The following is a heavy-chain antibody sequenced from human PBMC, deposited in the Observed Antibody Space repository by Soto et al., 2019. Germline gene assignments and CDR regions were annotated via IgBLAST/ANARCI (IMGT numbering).Heavy chain of an antibody. CDR3: ARSYARYYYYMDV. CDR2: IKQDGSEK. D-gene: IGHD3-16*01. V-gene: IGHV3-7*01. J-gene: IGHJ6*03. Sequence: GGSLRLSCAASGFTFSSYWMSWVRQAPGKGLEWVSNIKQDGSEKYYVDSVKGRFTISRDNAKNSLYLQMNSLRAEDTAVYYCARSYARYYYYMDVWGKGTTVTVSS. CDR1: GFTFSSYW.